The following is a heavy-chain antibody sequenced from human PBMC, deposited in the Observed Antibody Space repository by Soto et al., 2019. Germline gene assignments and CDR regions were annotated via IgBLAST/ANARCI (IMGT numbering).Heavy chain of an antibody. D-gene: IGHD1-26*01. CDR2: IWYDGSNK. Sequence: SLRLSCAASGFTFSSYGMHWVRQAPGKGLEWVAVIWYDGSNKYYADSVKGRFTISRDNSKNTLYLQMNSLRAEDTAVYYCARDSQSYYADKYYYYGMDVWGQGTTVTVSS. V-gene: IGHV3-33*01. CDR3: ARDSQSYYADKYYYYGMDV. CDR1: GFTFSSYG. J-gene: IGHJ6*02.